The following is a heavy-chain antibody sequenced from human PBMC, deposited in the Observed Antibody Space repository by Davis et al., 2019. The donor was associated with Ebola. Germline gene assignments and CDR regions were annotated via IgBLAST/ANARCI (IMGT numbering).Heavy chain of an antibody. V-gene: IGHV4-34*01. CDR2: IFDSGST. D-gene: IGHD5-18*01. CDR3: ARGRRYSYGYWGY. J-gene: IGHJ4*02. Sequence: MPSETLSLTCAVYGGSFSGYYSSWIRQSPGKGLEWIGEIFDSGSTNYNPSLKSRVTISVDTSKNQFSLKLSSVTAADTAVYYCARGRRYSYGYWGYWGQGTLVTVSS. CDR1: GGSFSGYY.